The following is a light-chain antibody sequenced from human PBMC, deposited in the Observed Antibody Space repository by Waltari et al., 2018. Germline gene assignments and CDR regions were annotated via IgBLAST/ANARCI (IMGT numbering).Light chain of an antibody. V-gene: IGKV4-1*01. J-gene: IGKJ2*01. CDR2: WAS. CDR1: QNILYSANSKNH. Sequence: DIVMTQSPDSLAVSLGERATIKCKPSQNILYSANSKNHLAWYQQKPGQPPKLLIYWASSRETGVPDRFSGSGSGTDFTLTISSLQAEDVAVYYCQQHYSSPYTFGQGTKLEI. CDR3: QQHYSSPYT.